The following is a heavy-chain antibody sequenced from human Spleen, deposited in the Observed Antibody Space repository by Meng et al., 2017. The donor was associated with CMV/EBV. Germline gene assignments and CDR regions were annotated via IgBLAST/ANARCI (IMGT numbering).Heavy chain of an antibody. CDR2: LFSGGSK. CDR1: GFTVSSNY. CDR3: ARGGTYFDY. Sequence: GESLKISCAASGFTVSSNYMIWVRQAPGKRLEWVSVLFSGGSKYHADSVRGRFAISRDNSNNTLYLQMNSLRAEDTAVYYCARGGTYFDYWGQGTLVTVSS. V-gene: IGHV3-53*01. J-gene: IGHJ4*02.